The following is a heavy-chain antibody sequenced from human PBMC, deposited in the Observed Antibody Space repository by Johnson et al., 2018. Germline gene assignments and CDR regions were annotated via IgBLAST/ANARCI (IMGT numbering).Heavy chain of an antibody. J-gene: IGHJ3*02. CDR2: LGAAGDT. V-gene: IGHV3-13*01. CDR1: GFNFSTYD. CDR3: ARDREGAFDT. Sequence: VQLVESGGGLVQPGGSXRLSCAASGFNFSTYDMHWVRQATGKGLAWVSVLGAAGDTYYPDSVKGRLTISRENAQTSLYLQMNNLRAGDTAVYYCARDREGAFDTWGQGTMVTVS.